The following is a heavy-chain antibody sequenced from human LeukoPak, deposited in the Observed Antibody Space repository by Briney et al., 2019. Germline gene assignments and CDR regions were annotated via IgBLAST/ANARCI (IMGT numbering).Heavy chain of an antibody. D-gene: IGHD5-12*01. CDR2: INWNGGST. CDR3: ARDRGDIVATIIPDY. Sequence: PGGSLRLSCAASGFTFEDYGMSWLRQAPGKGLEWVSGINWNGGSTGYADSVKGRFTISRDNAKNSLYLQMNSLRAEDTALYYCARDRGDIVATIIPDYWGQGTLVTVSS. J-gene: IGHJ4*02. V-gene: IGHV3-20*04. CDR1: GFTFEDYG.